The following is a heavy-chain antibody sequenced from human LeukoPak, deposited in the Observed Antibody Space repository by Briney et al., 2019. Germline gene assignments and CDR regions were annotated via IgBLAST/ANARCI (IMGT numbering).Heavy chain of an antibody. Sequence: GGSLRLSCAASGFTLSSYSMNWVRQAPGKGLEWVAFIRYDGSNKCYADSVKGRFTISRDNSKNTLYLQMNSLRAEDTAVYYCAKAPSSSWSIDYWGQGTLVTVSS. CDR2: IRYDGSNK. CDR1: GFTLSSYS. D-gene: IGHD6-13*01. J-gene: IGHJ4*02. CDR3: AKAPSSSWSIDY. V-gene: IGHV3-30*02.